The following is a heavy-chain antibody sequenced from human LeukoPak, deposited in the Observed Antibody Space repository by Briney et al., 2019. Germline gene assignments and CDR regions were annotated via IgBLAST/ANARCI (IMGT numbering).Heavy chain of an antibody. Sequence: SETLSLTCTVSGCSISSYYWSWLRQPPGKGLEWIGYIYYSGSTKYNPSLKSRVTISVDASKTQFSLKLNSVTAADTAVYYCARGSRELYYFDYWGQGTLVTVSS. CDR1: GCSISSYY. CDR2: IYYSGST. CDR3: ARGSRELYYFDY. V-gene: IGHV4-59*01. D-gene: IGHD1-7*01. J-gene: IGHJ4*02.